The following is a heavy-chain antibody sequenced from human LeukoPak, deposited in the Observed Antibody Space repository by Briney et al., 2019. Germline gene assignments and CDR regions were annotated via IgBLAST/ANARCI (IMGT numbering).Heavy chain of an antibody. D-gene: IGHD1-1*01. Sequence: PSETLSLTCTVSGGSISSYYWSWIRQPAGKGLEWIGRIYTSGSTNYNPSLKSRVTMSVDTSQNQFSLKLSSVTAADTAVYYCARCSTGTYYYYYYMDVWGKGTTVTVSS. V-gene: IGHV4-4*07. CDR2: IYTSGST. CDR3: ARCSTGTYYYYYYMDV. J-gene: IGHJ6*03. CDR1: GGSISSYY.